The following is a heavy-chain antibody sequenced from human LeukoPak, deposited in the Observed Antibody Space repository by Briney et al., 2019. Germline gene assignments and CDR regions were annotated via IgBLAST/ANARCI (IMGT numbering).Heavy chain of an antibody. Sequence: SETLSLTCSVSGDSINSYHWSWIRQPPGKGLEWIGYIHHSGSTNYNPSLKSRVTLSVDTSTNQFSLKLSSVTAADTAVYYCAREGYCSGGSCYDYWGQGTLVTVSS. CDR1: GDSINSYH. CDR3: AREGYCSGGSCYDY. D-gene: IGHD2-15*01. J-gene: IGHJ4*02. V-gene: IGHV4-59*08. CDR2: IHHSGST.